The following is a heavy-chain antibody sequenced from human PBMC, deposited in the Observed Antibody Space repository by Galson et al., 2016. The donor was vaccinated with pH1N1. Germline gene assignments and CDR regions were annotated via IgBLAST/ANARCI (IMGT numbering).Heavy chain of an antibody. CDR3: AREDYYDTDLSDWYFDL. Sequence: SVKVSCKASGGTFSSSGINWVRQAHGQGLEWMGGIIPIFNTAKYARNFQGRVTITADESTTTAYMELSSLRSDDTAVYFCAREDYYDTDLSDWYFDLWGRGTLLTVSS. D-gene: IGHD3-22*01. V-gene: IGHV1-69*13. CDR1: GGTFSSSG. J-gene: IGHJ2*01. CDR2: IIPIFNTA.